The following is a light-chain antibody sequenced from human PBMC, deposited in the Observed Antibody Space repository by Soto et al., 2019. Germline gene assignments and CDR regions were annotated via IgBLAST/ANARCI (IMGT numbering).Light chain of an antibody. V-gene: IGKV1D-12*01. Sequence: DIQMTQSPSSVSASVGDRVTITCRASQGINSWLAWYQQKPGKAPKLLISAASSLQSGVPSRFSGSGSGTDFTLTFSSLQPEDFATYYCQLAYIVPFTFGGGTKVEIK. J-gene: IGKJ4*01. CDR2: AAS. CDR3: QLAYIVPFT. CDR1: QGINSW.